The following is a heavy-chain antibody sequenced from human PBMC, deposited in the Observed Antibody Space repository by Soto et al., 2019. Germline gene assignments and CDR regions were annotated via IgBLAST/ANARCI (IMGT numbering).Heavy chain of an antibody. D-gene: IGHD1-26*01. CDR2: VNWNGGST. CDR3: VTAASLTCDF. Sequence: EVQLVESGGGVLRPGGSLRLSCAASGFTFDDYGMSWARQAPGKGLEWVSGVNWNGGSTGYADSVKGRFTISRDNANNSLYLQRNSLRAGDTPFYCGVTAASLTCDFWGQGPLVSVCS. J-gene: IGHJ4*02. CDR1: GFTFDDYG. V-gene: IGHV3-20*04.